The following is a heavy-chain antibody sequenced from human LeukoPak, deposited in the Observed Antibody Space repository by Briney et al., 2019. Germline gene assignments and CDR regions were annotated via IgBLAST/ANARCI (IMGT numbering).Heavy chain of an antibody. CDR2: ISGSGGST. J-gene: IGHJ4*02. Sequence: GGSLRLSCAASVFTFSSYAMSWVRQAPGKGLEWVSAISGSGGSTYYADSVKGRFTISRDNSKNTLYLQMNSLRAEHTAVYYCAKDDLPTGYSSSWLDYWGQGTLVTVSS. CDR3: AKDDLPTGYSSSWLDY. V-gene: IGHV3-23*01. CDR1: VFTFSSYA. D-gene: IGHD6-13*01.